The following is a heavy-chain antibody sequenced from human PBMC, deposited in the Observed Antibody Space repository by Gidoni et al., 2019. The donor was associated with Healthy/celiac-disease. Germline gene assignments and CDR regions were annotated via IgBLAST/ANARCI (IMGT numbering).Heavy chain of an antibody. D-gene: IGHD4-17*01. CDR1: GFTFSSYH. J-gene: IGHJ4*02. CDR3: ARDMTEWELRWFDY. Sequence: EVQLVESGGGLVKPGGSLRLSCAASGFTFSSYHMNWVRQAPGKGLEWVSAISSSSSYIYYADSVKGRFTISRDNAKNSLYLQMNSLRVEDTAVYYCARDMTEWELRWFDYWGQGTLVTVSS. CDR2: ISSSSSYI. V-gene: IGHV3-21*01.